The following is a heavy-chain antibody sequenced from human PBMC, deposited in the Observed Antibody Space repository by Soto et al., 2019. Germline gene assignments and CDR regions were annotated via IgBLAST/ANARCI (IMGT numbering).Heavy chain of an antibody. CDR2: IYYSGST. J-gene: IGHJ5*02. CDR1: GGSVSSGSYY. CDR3: ARVEERSWFDP. Sequence: SETLSLTCTVSGGSVSSGSYYWSWIRQPPGKGLEWIGYIYYSGSTNYNHSLKSRVNISVDTSKNQFSLKLSSVTAADTAVYYCARVEERSWFDPWGQGTLVTVLL. V-gene: IGHV4-61*01. D-gene: IGHD3-3*01.